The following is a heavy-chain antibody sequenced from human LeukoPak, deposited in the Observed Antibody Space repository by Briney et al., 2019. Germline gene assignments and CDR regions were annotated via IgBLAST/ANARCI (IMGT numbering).Heavy chain of an antibody. CDR1: RLTPSSYW. D-gene: IGHD4-23*01. J-gene: IGHJ4*02. V-gene: IGHV3-74*01. Sequence: GGTLRLSCAASRLTPSSYWMHWVRQAPGTGLVWFSRINTDGSGTTYANSVKGRFTVSRDNAQNTLFLQMKSLRAEDTAVYFCARVYGGNAAFDDWGKGTLVTVSS. CDR3: ARVYGGNAAFDD. CDR2: INTDGSGT.